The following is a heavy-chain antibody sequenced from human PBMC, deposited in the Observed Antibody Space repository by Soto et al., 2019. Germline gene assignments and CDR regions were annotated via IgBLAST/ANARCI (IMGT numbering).Heavy chain of an antibody. CDR1: GGSISSSDW. V-gene: IGHV4-4*02. CDR2: IHHSGST. D-gene: IGHD6-19*01. Sequence: QVQLQESGPGLVKPSGTLSLTCAVSGGSISSSDWWSWVRQPPGKGLEWIGEIHHSGSTNYNPSLKSRVTISVDKSKNQFSLKLSSVTAADTAVYYCTGMGIAVADPQGCWGQGTLVTVSS. J-gene: IGHJ4*02. CDR3: TGMGIAVADPQGC.